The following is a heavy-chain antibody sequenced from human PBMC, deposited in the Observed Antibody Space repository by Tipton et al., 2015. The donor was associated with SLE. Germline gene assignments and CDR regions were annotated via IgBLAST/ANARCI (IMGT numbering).Heavy chain of an antibody. CDR3: ARLVPIRGDLVDYFDY. CDR1: GDSISSSNYH. D-gene: IGHD2-15*01. CDR2: IYYSETT. V-gene: IGHV4-39*01. J-gene: IGHJ4*02. Sequence: TLSLTCTVSGDSISSSNYHWGWIRQPPGKGLEWIGNIYYSETTLHNPSLKSRVTISVDTSKNQLSLKLSSVTAADTAMYYCARLVPIRGDLVDYFDYWGQGTLVTVSS.